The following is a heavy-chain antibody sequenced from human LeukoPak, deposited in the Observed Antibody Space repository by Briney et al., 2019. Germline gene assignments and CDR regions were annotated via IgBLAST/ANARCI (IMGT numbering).Heavy chain of an antibody. V-gene: IGHV4-4*07. CDR2: IYTSGST. CDR3: ARAPLRGTYYYYYGMDV. CDR1: GGSISSYH. D-gene: IGHD3-10*01. Sequence: SEPLSLPCTVSGGSISSYHWSWIRQPAGKGLEWIGRIYTSGSTNYNPSLKSRVTMSVDTSKNQFSLKLSSVTAADTAVYYCARAPLRGTYYYYYGMDVWGQGTTVTVSS. J-gene: IGHJ6*02.